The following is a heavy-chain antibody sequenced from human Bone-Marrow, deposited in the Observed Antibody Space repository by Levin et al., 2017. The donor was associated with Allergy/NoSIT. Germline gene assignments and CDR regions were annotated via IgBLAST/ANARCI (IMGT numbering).Heavy chain of an antibody. D-gene: IGHD3-10*01. J-gene: IGHJ4*02. CDR3: ARGGLGEFIGRY. CDR2: IYTSGST. V-gene: IGHV4-61*02. Sequence: MASETLSLTCTVSGGSISSGSYYWSWIRQPAGKGLEWIGFIYTSGSTNYNPSLRSRVTISVDTSKNQFSLKLSSVTAAGTSLYYCARGGLGEFIGRYWGQGTLVTVSS. CDR1: GGSISSGSYY.